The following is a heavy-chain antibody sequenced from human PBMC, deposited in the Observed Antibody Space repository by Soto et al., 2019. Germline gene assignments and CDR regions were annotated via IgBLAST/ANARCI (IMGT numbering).Heavy chain of an antibody. J-gene: IGHJ5*02. V-gene: IGHV3-23*01. CDR1: GFSFSKYA. D-gene: IGHD2-2*01. CDR2: INGGGESM. CDR3: AKDLVATDTINLPAGFDP. Sequence: PGGSLRLSCAASGFSFSKYAMSWVRQAPGKGLEWVAAINGGGESMYYADSVKGRVIISRDNSKNTLYLQMNSLRAEDTAVYYCAKDLVATDTINLPAGFDPWGQGTLVTVSS.